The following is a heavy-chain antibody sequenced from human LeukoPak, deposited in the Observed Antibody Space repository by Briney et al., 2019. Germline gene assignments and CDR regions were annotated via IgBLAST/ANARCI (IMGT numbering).Heavy chain of an antibody. CDR1: GGTFSSYA. D-gene: IGHD6-13*01. CDR2: IIPILGIA. J-gene: IGHJ3*02. Sequence: ASVKVSCKASGGTFSSYAISWVRQAPGQGLEWMGRIIPILGIANYAQKFQGRVTITADKSTSTAYMELSSLRSEDTAVYYCARPGIASPGAFGIWGQGTMVTVSS. CDR3: ARPGIASPGAFGI. V-gene: IGHV1-69*04.